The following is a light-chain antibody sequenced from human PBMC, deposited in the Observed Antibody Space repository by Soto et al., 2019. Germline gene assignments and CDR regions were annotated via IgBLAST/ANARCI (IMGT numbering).Light chain of an antibody. CDR2: AAS. J-gene: IGKJ1*01. CDR1: QGISSY. CDR3: QPYYSYPT. Sequence: ANRMTKSPSSFSASTRDRVTITFRASQGISSYLAWYQQKPGKAPKLLIYAASTLQSGVPSRFSGSGSGTDFTLTISCLQSEDFATYYCQPYYSYPTFGQGTKLDIK. V-gene: IGKV1-8*01.